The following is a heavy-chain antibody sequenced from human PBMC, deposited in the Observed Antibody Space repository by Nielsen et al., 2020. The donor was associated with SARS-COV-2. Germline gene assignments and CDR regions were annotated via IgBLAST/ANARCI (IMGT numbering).Heavy chain of an antibody. D-gene: IGHD3-22*01. CDR3: ARGTYYYDSSGYSHYYFDY. V-gene: IGHV4-34*01. CDR2: INHSGTT. J-gene: IGHJ4*02. Sequence: SETLSLTCAVYGGTFSDYYWSWIRQPPGKGLEWIGEINHSGTTNYNPSLKSRVTISVDTSKNQFSLKLSSVTAADTAVYYCARGTYYYDSSGYSHYYFDYWGQGTLVTVSS. CDR1: GGTFSDYY.